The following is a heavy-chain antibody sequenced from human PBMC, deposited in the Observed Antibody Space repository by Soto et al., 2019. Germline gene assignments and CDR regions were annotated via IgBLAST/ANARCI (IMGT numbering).Heavy chain of an antibody. CDR2: ISSNGGST. D-gene: IGHD6-13*01. CDR3: ARGTSRVGPRQLGLNDAFDI. CDR1: GFTFSSYA. V-gene: IGHV3-64*01. J-gene: IGHJ3*02. Sequence: GGSLRLSCAASGFTFSSYAMHWVRQAPGKGLEYVSAISSNGGSTYYANSVKGRFTISRDNSKNTLYLQMGSLRAEDMAVYYCARGTSRVGPRQLGLNDAFDIWGQGTMVTVSS.